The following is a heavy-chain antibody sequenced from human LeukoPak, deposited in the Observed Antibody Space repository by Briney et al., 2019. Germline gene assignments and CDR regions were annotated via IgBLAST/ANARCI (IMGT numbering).Heavy chain of an antibody. J-gene: IGHJ5*02. D-gene: IGHD3-10*01. Sequence: GGSLRLSCAASGFTFTNAWMYWVRQAPGKGLEWVGRIKSKTDGGTSDYAAPVTGRFTISRDDSKSTLYLEMDSLKTEDTGVYYCSTLWYGAWGQGTLVTVSS. V-gene: IGHV3-15*01. CDR3: STLWYGA. CDR2: IKSKTDGGTS. CDR1: GFTFTNAW.